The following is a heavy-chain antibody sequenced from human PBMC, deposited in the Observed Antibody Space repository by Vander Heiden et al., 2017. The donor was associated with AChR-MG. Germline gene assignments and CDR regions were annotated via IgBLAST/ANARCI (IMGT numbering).Heavy chain of an antibody. Sequence: EVQLLESGGGLIQPGGSLRLPCAASGFTFSSYAMSWVRQAPGKGLEWVSAISGSGGSTYYADSVKGRFTISRDNSKNTLYLQMNSLRAEDTAVYYCAKLNYYDSSGSPWGQGTLVTVSS. CDR2: ISGSGGST. CDR1: GFTFSSYA. D-gene: IGHD3-22*01. CDR3: AKLNYYDSSGSP. V-gene: IGHV3-23*01. J-gene: IGHJ5*02.